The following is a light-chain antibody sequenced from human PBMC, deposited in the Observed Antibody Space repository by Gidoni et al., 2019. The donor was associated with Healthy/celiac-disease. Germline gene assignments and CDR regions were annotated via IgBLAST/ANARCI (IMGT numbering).Light chain of an antibody. V-gene: IGKV1-39*01. Sequence: DIQMTQSPSSLSASVGDRVTITCRASQSISSYLNWYQQKPGKAPKLLIYAASSLQRWVPSRFSGSGSGTDFNLTISSLQPEDFATYYCQQSYSTPRYTFGQGTKLEIK. CDR3: QQSYSTPRYT. J-gene: IGKJ2*01. CDR2: AAS. CDR1: QSISSY.